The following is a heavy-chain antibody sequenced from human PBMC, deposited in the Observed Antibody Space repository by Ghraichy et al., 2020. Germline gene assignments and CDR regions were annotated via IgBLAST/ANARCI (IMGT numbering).Heavy chain of an antibody. J-gene: IGHJ4*02. CDR1: GFSLTSTGVG. Sequence: SGPTLVKPTQTLTLTCSFSGFSLTSTGVGVAWIRQSPGRALEWLALIYWDDDRRYNPSLKSRLTITTDTSKTQVVLIMTNMDPVDTATYYCAHHSSGGNWYPLWFPYWGQGTLVTVS. CDR2: IYWDDDR. CDR3: AHHSSGGNWYPLWFPY. D-gene: IGHD3-9*01. V-gene: IGHV2-5*02.